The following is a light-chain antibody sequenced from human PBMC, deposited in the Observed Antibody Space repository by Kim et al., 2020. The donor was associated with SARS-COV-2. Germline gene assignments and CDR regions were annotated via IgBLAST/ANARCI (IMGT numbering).Light chain of an antibody. V-gene: IGLV3-1*01. CDR2: QDS. J-gene: IGLJ3*02. Sequence: SVSPGQTASITCSGDKLGDKYACWYQQKPGQFPVLVIYQDSKRPSGIPERFSGSNSGNTATLTISGTQAMDEADYYCQAWDSSTWVFGGGTKLTVL. CDR3: QAWDSSTWV. CDR1: KLGDKY.